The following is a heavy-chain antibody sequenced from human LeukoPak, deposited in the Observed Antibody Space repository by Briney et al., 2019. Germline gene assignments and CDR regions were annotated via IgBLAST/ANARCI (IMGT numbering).Heavy chain of an antibody. D-gene: IGHD3-10*01. CDR1: GYSFTNYW. V-gene: IGHV5-51*01. J-gene: IGHJ4*02. CDR2: IYPGDSAT. Sequence: GESLKISCKGSGYSFTNYWIGWVRQMPGKGLEWMGIIYPGDSATTYSPSFQGQITISADKSISTAYLQWSSLKASDTAIYYCALHPVQGSGRLDYWGQGTLVTVSS. CDR3: ALHPVQGSGRLDY.